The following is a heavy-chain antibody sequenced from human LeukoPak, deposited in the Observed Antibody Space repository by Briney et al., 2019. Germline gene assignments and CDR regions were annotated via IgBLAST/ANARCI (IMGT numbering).Heavy chain of an antibody. J-gene: IGHJ4*02. V-gene: IGHV3-20*04. CDR1: GFTFHDHG. Sequence: GGSLRLSCQASGFTFHDHGMSWVRQVPGKGLEWVSALNWNGGNTGYADSVKGRFTISRDNAKKSLYLQMNSLTAEDTAYYYCAREEGPYFDCWGQGTLVTVSS. CDR3: AREEGPYFDC. CDR2: LNWNGGNT.